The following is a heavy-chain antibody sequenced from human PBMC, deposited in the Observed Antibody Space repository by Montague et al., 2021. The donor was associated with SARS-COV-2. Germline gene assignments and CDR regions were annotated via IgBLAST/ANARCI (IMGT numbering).Heavy chain of an antibody. CDR3: ARDLAGYYGSGSYGGMDV. CDR2: IYTSGST. V-gene: IGHV4-61*02. CDR1: GGSISSGSYY. Sequence: TLSLTCTVSGGSISSGSYYWSWIRQPAGKGLEWIGRIYTSGSTNYNPSLKSRVTISVDTSKNQFSLKLSSATAADTAVYYCARDLAGYYGSGSYGGMDVWGQGTTVTVSS. J-gene: IGHJ6*02. D-gene: IGHD3-10*01.